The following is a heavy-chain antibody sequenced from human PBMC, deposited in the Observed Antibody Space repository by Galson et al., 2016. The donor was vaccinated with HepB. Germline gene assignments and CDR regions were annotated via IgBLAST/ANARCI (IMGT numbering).Heavy chain of an antibody. D-gene: IGHD3-3*01. CDR3: ARSYYDFWSGLGY. CDR1: GFTFSSYA. Sequence: SLRLSCAASGFTFSSYAIHWVRQAPGKGLEWVAVISYDGTNKYYADSVKGRFTISRDNSKNSLYLQMNSLRPEDTAVYYCARSYYDFWSGLGYWGQGTLVTVSS. J-gene: IGHJ4*02. V-gene: IGHV3-30-3*01. CDR2: ISYDGTNK.